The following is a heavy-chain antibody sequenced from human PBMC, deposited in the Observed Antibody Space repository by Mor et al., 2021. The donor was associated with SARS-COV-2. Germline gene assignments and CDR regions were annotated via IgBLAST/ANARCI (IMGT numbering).Heavy chain of an antibody. V-gene: IGHV3-9*01. Sequence: GRHAPGKGLDWVSRISWNGSALGNADSVKGRFTISRDNAKKSLYLQMNGLRPEDSALYYCGREDGCGIYDFWGQ. CDR3: GREDGCGIYDF. CDR2: ISWNGSAL. J-gene: IGHJ4*02. D-gene: IGHD1-26*01.